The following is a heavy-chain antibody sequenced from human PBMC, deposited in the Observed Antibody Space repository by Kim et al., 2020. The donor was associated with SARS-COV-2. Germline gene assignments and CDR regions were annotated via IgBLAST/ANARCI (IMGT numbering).Heavy chain of an antibody. V-gene: IGHV3-30*07. J-gene: IGHJ3*02. CDR3: ARDAYCSSTSCLDAFDI. D-gene: IGHD2-2*01. Sequence: VKGLFTTSRDNSKNTLYLQMNSRRAEDTAVYYCARDAYCSSTSCLDAFDIWGQGTMVTVSS.